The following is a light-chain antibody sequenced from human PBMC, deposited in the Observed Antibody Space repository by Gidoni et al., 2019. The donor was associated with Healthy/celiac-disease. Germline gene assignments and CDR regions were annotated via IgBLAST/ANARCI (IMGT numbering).Light chain of an antibody. Sequence: DIVLTQSPATLSLSPGERATLSCRASQSVSGHLAWYQQKPGQAPRLLIYDASNRATGIPARFSGSGSETDFTLTISSLEPEDFAVYYCQQRSNWPLTFXGXTKVEIK. CDR2: DAS. V-gene: IGKV3-11*01. J-gene: IGKJ4*01. CDR1: QSVSGH. CDR3: QQRSNWPLT.